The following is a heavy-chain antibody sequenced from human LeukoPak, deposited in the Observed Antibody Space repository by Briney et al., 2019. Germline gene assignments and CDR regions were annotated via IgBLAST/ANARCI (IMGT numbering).Heavy chain of an antibody. CDR2: IYYSGST. J-gene: IGHJ4*02. CDR1: GGSISSGSYY. Sequence: SETLSLTFTVAGGSISSGSYYWGWIRQPPGKGLEWIGSIYYSGSTYYNPSLKGRVTIYVATSKNQFSLKLSSVTAADTAVYYCASMTTSRRYFTYWGQGTLVTVSS. CDR3: ASMTTSRRYFTY. D-gene: IGHD2-2*01. V-gene: IGHV4-39*01.